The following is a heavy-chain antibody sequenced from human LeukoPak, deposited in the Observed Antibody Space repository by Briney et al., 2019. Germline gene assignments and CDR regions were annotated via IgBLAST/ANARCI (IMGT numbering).Heavy chain of an antibody. V-gene: IGHV3-23*01. CDR3: ARELEIAEAGTLGY. J-gene: IGHJ4*02. Sequence: GGSLRLSCAASGFSFSSYAMRWVRQAPGKGLEWVSSISRSGDTTYYADSVKGRFTISRDHSKNTLYLQMKSLRAEDTAVYYCARELEIAEAGTLGYWGQGTLVTVSS. CDR1: GFSFSSYA. D-gene: IGHD6-19*01. CDR2: ISRSGDTT.